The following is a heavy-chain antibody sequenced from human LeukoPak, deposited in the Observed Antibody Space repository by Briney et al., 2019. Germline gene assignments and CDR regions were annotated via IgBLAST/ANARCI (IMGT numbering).Heavy chain of an antibody. V-gene: IGHV1-2*02. D-gene: IGHD2-2*02. CDR1: GYSFTGYY. J-gene: IGHJ4*02. Sequence: GASVKVSCKASGYSFTGYYIHWVRQAPGQGLEWMGWINPNSGGTNYAQKFQGRVTMTRDTSISTAYMELSRLRSDDTAVYYCARGPDAGDIVVVPAAILGDYWGQGTLVTVSS. CDR2: INPNSGGT. CDR3: ARGPDAGDIVVVPAAILGDY.